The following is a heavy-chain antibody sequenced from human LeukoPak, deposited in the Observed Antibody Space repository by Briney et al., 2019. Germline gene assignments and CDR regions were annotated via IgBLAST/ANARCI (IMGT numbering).Heavy chain of an antibody. CDR1: SDSIRSTSYY. V-gene: IGHV4-39*07. CDR3: ARSFSEKFYFES. Sequence: SETLSLTCTVSSDSIRSTSYYWVWIRQPPGKGLEWIGSIYYSGSTYYNPSLKSRVAMSLDTSKNQVSLYLTSVTAADTAMYFCARSFSEKFYFESWGQGTLVTVSS. CDR2: IYYSGST. J-gene: IGHJ4*02. D-gene: IGHD1-26*01.